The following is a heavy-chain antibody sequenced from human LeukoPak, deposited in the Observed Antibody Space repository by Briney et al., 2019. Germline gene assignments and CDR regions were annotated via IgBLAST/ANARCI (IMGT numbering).Heavy chain of an antibody. CDR1: GGTFSSYA. CDR2: IIPIFGTA. V-gene: IGHV1-69*06. D-gene: IGHD5-18*01. Sequence: SVKVSCKASGGTFSSYAISWVRQAPGQGLEWMGGIIPIFGTANYAQKLQGRVTITADKSTSTAYMELSSLRSEDTAVYYCASFYSYGSRFFDYWGQGTLVTVSS. J-gene: IGHJ4*02. CDR3: ASFYSYGSRFFDY.